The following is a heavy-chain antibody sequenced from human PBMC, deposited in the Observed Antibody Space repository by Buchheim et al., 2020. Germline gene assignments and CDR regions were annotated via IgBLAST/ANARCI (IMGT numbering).Heavy chain of an antibody. J-gene: IGHJ5*02. Sequence: EVQVLESGGGLVHPGGSLRLACAASGFMFSNNAMSWVRQTPGKGLDWVASISNTGDNTYYAESVKGRFTISRDNSRNTTFLQMNSLRVEDTAIYYCARGIRTRMNIDCYGWFDPWGQGTL. CDR3: ARGIRTRMNIDCYGWFDP. D-gene: IGHD3-9*01. V-gene: IGHV3-23*01. CDR2: ISNTGDNT. CDR1: GFMFSNNA.